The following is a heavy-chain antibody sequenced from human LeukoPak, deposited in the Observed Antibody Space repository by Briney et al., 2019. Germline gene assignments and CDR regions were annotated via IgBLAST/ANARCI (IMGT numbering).Heavy chain of an antibody. J-gene: IGHJ4*02. D-gene: IGHD3-10*01. V-gene: IGHV4-34*01. CDR2: IYHSGST. CDR1: GGSFSGYY. CDR3: AREKSSDYYFDY. Sequence: WETLSLTCAVYGGSFSGYYWSWIRQPPGKGLEWIGSIYHSGSTYYNPSLKSRVTISVDTSKNQFSLKLSSVTAADTAVYYCAREKSSDYYFDYWGQGTLVTVSS.